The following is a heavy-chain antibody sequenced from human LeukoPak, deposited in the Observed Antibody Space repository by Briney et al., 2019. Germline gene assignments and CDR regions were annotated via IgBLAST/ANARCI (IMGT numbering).Heavy chain of an antibody. D-gene: IGHD2-8*01. CDR2: INPSGGST. V-gene: IGHV1-46*01. Sequence: ASVKVSCKASGYTFTSYYMHWVRQAPGQGLEWMGIINPSGGSTSYAQKFQGRVTMTRDTSTSTVYMELSSLRSEDTAVYYCARFGGEAHCTNGVCYNFPFDPWGQGTLVTVSS. J-gene: IGHJ5*02. CDR1: GYTFTSYY. CDR3: ARFGGEAHCTNGVCYNFPFDP.